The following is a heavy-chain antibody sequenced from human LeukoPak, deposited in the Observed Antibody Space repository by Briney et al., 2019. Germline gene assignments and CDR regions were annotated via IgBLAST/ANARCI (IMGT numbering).Heavy chain of an antibody. J-gene: IGHJ3*02. CDR2: VHQTGSP. CDR1: GSSVNSDQY. D-gene: IGHD3-16*02. V-gene: IGHV4-38-2*01. Sequence: SETLSLTCDVSGSSVNSDQYWDWMRHSPGAGLEWIGSVHQTGSPYYNPSLGSRVSLSIDSTKNSFSLRLTSVTAADTAVYYCAMLRLGELSLLANAYDIWGQGTMVIVSS. CDR3: AMLRLGELSLLANAYDI.